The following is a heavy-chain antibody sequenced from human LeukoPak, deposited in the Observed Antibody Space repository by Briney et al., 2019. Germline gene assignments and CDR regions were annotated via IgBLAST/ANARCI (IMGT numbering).Heavy chain of an antibody. Sequence: GGSLRLSCTATEFTVTTNYLSWVRQAPGKGLKWVSITYSGGNSNSADSEKGRFTITRDDSKNTLYLQMNSLRPEDTAIYYCAGGYGGRYWAFDIWGQGTMVTVFS. CDR1: EFTVTTNY. CDR3: AGGYGGRYWAFDI. V-gene: IGHV3-66*01. D-gene: IGHD1-26*01. J-gene: IGHJ3*02. CDR2: TYSGGNS.